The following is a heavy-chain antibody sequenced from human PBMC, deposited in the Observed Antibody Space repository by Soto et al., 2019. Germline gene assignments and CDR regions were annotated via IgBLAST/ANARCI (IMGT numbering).Heavy chain of an antibody. CDR2: IWNDGTKT. CDR3: VRGIPSQYTSDWLYWYFDL. CDR1: GFVYSNYA. Sequence: VQLVESGGGVVQPGRSLRLSCAASGFVYSNYAMHWVRLSPGKGLEWVALIWNDGTKTYYMDSVKGRFIISRDNSLKTLHLQMDSLRAEDAAVYFCVRGIPSQYTSDWLYWYFDLWGRGTQVTVS. V-gene: IGHV3-33*01. D-gene: IGHD6-25*01. J-gene: IGHJ2*01.